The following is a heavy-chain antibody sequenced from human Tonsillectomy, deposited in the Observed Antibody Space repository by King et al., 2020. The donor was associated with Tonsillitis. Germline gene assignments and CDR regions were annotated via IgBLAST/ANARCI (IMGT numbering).Heavy chain of an antibody. J-gene: IGHJ6*02. CDR1: GFTFSSYW. D-gene: IGHD6-19*01. Sequence: VQLVESGGGLVQPGGSLRLSCAASGFTFSSYWMSWVRQAPGKGLEWVANIKQDGSEKYYVDSVKGRFTISRDNAKNSLYLQMNSLRAEDTAVYYCARDERDSSGWYFPWLWYYYGMDVWGQGTTVTVSS. CDR2: IKQDGSEK. CDR3: ARDERDSSGWYFPWLWYYYGMDV. V-gene: IGHV3-7*01.